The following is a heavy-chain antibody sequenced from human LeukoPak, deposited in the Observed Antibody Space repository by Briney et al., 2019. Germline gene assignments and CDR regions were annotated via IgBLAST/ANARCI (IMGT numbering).Heavy chain of an antibody. CDR1: GFTFRSYA. J-gene: IGHJ6*02. CDR2: ISGGST. D-gene: IGHD7-27*01. V-gene: IGHV3-23*01. CDR3: AKTSLGHPPYYYSMDV. Sequence: GGSLRLSCAASGFTFRSYAMNWVRQTPGKGLEWVSSISGGSTYYADSVKGRFTLSRDNSENTLYLQMNSLRAEDTAVYYCAKTSLGHPPYYYSMDVWAKGPRSPSP.